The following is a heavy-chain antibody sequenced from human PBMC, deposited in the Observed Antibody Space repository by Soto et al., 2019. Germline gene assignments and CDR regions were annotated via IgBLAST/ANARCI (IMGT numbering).Heavy chain of an antibody. Sequence: QVQLQESGPGLVKPSQTLSLTCTVSGGSISSVGYYWNWIRQHPGKGLEWLVYIYYSGSTYYNPSLQGRVTKSVVTSKNQFSLKLSSVTAGDTAVYYCAGSVFPWGQGTLVTVSS. CDR2: IYYSGST. CDR1: GGSISSVGYY. V-gene: IGHV4-31*03. J-gene: IGHJ5*02. CDR3: AGSVFP.